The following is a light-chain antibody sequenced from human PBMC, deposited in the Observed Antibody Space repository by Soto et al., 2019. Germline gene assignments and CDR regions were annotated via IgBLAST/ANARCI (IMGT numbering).Light chain of an antibody. CDR1: QSLRSSY. J-gene: IGKJ1*01. CDR2: GAS. Sequence: EVVLTQSPNTLSLSPGERATLSCWASQSLRSSYLAWYQRKPGQAPRLLMFGASRRATGIPDRFNGSGSGTDFILTISSLQSEDFAVYYCQQYNNWPPWTFGQGTKVEIK. CDR3: QQYNNWPPWT. V-gene: IGKV3-20*01.